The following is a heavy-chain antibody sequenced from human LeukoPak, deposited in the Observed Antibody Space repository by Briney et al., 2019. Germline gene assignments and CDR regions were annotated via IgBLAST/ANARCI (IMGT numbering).Heavy chain of an antibody. D-gene: IGHD3-22*01. CDR3: ARVCDDSSGYYFKPYYYYMDV. V-gene: IGHV4-61*05. CDR2: IYYSGST. Sequence: SGTLSLTCTVSGGSISSSRNYWGWIRQPPGKGLEWIGYIYYSGSTNYNPSLKSRVNISVDTSKNQFSLKLSSVTAADTAVYYCARVCDDSSGYYFKPYYYYMDVWGKGTTVTISS. CDR1: GGSISSSRNY. J-gene: IGHJ6*03.